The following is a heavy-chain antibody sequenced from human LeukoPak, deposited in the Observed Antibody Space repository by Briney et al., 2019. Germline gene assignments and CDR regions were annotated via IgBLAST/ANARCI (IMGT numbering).Heavy chain of an antibody. V-gene: IGHV3-23*01. CDR2: ISGSGGST. D-gene: IGHD2-2*01. Sequence: PGGSLRLSCAASGFTFSSYAMSWVRQAPGKGLEWVSAISGSGGSTYYADSVKGRFTISRDNSKNTLYLQMNSLRAEDTAVYYCAKFSYGIVVVPAALNWSDLWGQGTLVTVSS. J-gene: IGHJ5*02. CDR3: AKFSYGIVVVPAALNWSDL. CDR1: GFTFSSYA.